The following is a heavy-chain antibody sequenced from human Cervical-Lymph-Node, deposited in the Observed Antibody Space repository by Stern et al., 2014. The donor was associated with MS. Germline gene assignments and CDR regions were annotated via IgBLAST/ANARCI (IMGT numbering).Heavy chain of an antibody. J-gene: IGHJ6*02. D-gene: IGHD3-3*01. Sequence: DVQLVESGGGLVKPGGSLRLSCAASGFTFSSYSMNWVRQAPGKGLEWVSSISSSSSYIYYADSVKGRFTISRDNAKNSLYLQMNSLRAEDTAVYYCARGATIFGVVSGNGMDVWGQGTTVTVSS. CDR2: ISSSSSYI. CDR3: ARGATIFGVVSGNGMDV. CDR1: GFTFSSYS. V-gene: IGHV3-21*01.